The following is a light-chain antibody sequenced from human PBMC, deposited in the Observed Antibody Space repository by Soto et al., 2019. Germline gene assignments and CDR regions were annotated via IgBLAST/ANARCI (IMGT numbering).Light chain of an antibody. CDR2: GAS. J-gene: IGKJ3*01. CDR1: QSVNDNH. V-gene: IGKV3-20*01. CDR3: HRYRGSPPRGT. Sequence: EVVLTQSPGTLSLSPGARATLSCRASQSVNDNHLAWYQQKGGHAPRLLIYGASTRATGVPERFSGSGFGTAYKLIINRMEPEDFALYYCHRYRGSPPRGTFGHGTTVEI.